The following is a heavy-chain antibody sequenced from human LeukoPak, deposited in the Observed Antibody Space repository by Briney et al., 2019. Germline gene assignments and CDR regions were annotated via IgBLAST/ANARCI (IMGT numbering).Heavy chain of an antibody. J-gene: IGHJ1*01. CDR2: INPNSGGT. V-gene: IGHV1-2*02. D-gene: IGHD3-16*01. CDR3: ARESYDYVWGSQPPEYFQH. Sequence: ASVKVSCKASGYTFTGYYMHWVRQAPGQGLEWMGWINPNSGGTNYAQKFRGRVTMTRDTSISTAYMELSRLRSDDTAVYYCARESYDYVWGSQPPEYFQHWGQGTLVTVSS. CDR1: GYTFTGYY.